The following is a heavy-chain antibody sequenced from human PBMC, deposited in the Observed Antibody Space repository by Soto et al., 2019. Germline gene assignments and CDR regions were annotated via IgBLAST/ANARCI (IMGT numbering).Heavy chain of an antibody. J-gene: IGHJ4*02. Sequence: EVQLLESGGGLVQPGGSLRISCIGSGFTFSSNAMSWVRQAPGKGLEWVSAISGSGGTTYYADSVKGRFAVSRDNSNNTVYLQMNSLRAEDTAVYYCAKQRAGFGSGSDTYYFDYWGQGTLVTVSS. V-gene: IGHV3-23*01. D-gene: IGHD3-10*01. CDR2: ISGSGGTT. CDR3: AKQRAGFGSGSDTYYFDY. CDR1: GFTFSSNA.